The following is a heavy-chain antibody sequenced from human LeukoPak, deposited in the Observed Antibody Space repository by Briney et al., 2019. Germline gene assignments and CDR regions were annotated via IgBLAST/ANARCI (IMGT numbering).Heavy chain of an antibody. CDR2: ISGSGGST. D-gene: IGHD6-6*01. Sequence: GGSLRLSCAASGFTFSSYAMSWVRQAPGKGLEWVSAISGSGGSTYYADSVKGRFTISRDNSKNTLYLQMNSLRAEDTAVYYCAKDTVQSSLAARNYYYYGMDVWGQGTTVTVSS. J-gene: IGHJ6*02. V-gene: IGHV3-23*01. CDR1: GFTFSSYA. CDR3: AKDTVQSSLAARNYYYYGMDV.